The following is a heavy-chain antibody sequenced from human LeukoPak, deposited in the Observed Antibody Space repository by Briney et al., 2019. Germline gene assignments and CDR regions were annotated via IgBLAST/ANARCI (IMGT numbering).Heavy chain of an antibody. Sequence: GGALRLSCAASGFTFSDYYMSWIRQAPGKGVEWVSYISSSGSTIYYADSVKGRFTISRDNAKNSLYLQMNSLRAEDTAVYYCAITLNYYDSSGYPLFDYWGQGTLVTVSS. CDR3: AITLNYYDSSGYPLFDY. CDR2: ISSSGSTI. CDR1: GFTFSDYY. V-gene: IGHV3-11*01. D-gene: IGHD3-22*01. J-gene: IGHJ4*02.